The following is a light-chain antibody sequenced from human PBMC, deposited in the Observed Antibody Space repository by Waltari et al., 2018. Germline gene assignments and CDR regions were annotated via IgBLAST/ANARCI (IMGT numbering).Light chain of an antibody. CDR3: EQYDNSPS. CDR1: QSVSSN. CDR2: GAS. J-gene: IGKJ4*01. Sequence: EIVMTQSPATLSASPGERVTLSCRASQSVSSNLAWYQQKPGQAPRLLISGASTRATDIPARFSGSGSGTDFTLTISSLQSEDFAVYYCEQYDNSPSFGGGTKLEIK. V-gene: IGKV3-15*01.